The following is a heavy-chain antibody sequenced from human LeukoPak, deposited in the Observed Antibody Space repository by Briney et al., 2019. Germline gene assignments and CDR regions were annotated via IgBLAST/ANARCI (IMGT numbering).Heavy chain of an antibody. CDR3: ATSTGYSSSWYVFDY. D-gene: IGHD6-13*01. CDR1: GYTLTELS. CDR2: FAPEDGET. Sequence: GASVKVSCKVSGYTLTELSMHWVRQAPGKGLEWMGGFAPEDGETIYAQKFQGRVTMTEDTSTDTAYMELSSLRSEDTAVYYCATSTGYSSSWYVFDYWGQGTLVTVSS. V-gene: IGHV1-24*01. J-gene: IGHJ4*02.